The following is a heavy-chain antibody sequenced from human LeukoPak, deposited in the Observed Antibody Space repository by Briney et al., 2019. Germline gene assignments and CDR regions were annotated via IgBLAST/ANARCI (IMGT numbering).Heavy chain of an antibody. V-gene: IGHV4-59*11. J-gene: IGHJ3*02. CDR2: IYYSGST. CDR1: GGSISSHY. Sequence: SETLSLTCTVSGGSISSHYWSWIRQPPGKGLEWMGDIYYSGSTNYNPSLKSRVTISVDTSKSQFSLKLSSVTAADTAVYYCARRMQEQQLVRGAFDIWGQGKMVTVSS. D-gene: IGHD6-13*01. CDR3: ARRMQEQQLVRGAFDI.